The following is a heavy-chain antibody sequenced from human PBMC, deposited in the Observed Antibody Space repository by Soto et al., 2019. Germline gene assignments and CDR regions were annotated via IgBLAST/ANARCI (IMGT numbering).Heavy chain of an antibody. D-gene: IGHD3-22*01. CDR2: IKQDGSEK. CDR1: GFTFSSHW. J-gene: IGHJ4*02. Sequence: EVQLVESGGGLVQPGGSLRLSCAASGFTFSSHWMSWVRQAPGKGLEWVANIKQDGSEKYYVDSVKGRFTISRDNAKNSLYLQMNSLRAEDTAVYYCTREVDYYDSSGYFDYWGQGTLVTVSS. CDR3: TREVDYYDSSGYFDY. V-gene: IGHV3-7*03.